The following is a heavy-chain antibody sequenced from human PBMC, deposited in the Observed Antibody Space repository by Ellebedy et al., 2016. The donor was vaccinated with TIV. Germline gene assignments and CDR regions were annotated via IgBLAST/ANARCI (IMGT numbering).Heavy chain of an antibody. Sequence: MPSETLSLTCTVSGGSISSYYWSWIRQPPGKGLEWIGYIYYSGSTNYNPSLKSRVTIQVDTSKNQFSMKLSSGTRADTAVYYCARVVWQLPVSYAFDIWGQGTMITVSS. D-gene: IGHD2-15*01. CDR2: IYYSGST. CDR3: ARVVWQLPVSYAFDI. CDR1: GGSISSYY. J-gene: IGHJ3*02. V-gene: IGHV4-59*01.